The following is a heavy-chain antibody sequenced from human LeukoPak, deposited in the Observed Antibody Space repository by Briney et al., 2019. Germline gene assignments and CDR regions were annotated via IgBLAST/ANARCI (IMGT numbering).Heavy chain of an antibody. Sequence: GGSLRLSCAASGFTFSSYSMNWVRQAPGKGLEWVSYISSSGSTIYYADSVRGRFTISRDNAKNSLYLQMNSLRAEDTAVYYCARSSADLYYYYYMDVWGKGTTVTVSS. V-gene: IGHV3-48*04. CDR2: ISSSGSTI. CDR3: ARSSADLYYYYYMDV. D-gene: IGHD3-10*01. CDR1: GFTFSSYS. J-gene: IGHJ6*03.